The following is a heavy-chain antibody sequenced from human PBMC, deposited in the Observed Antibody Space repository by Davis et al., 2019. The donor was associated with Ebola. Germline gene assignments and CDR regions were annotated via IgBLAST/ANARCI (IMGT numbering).Heavy chain of an antibody. CDR1: GGSFSDNY. Sequence: SETLSLTCAVYGGSFSDNYYTWIRQPPGRGLEWIGEVSHRGDTIYTSSFESRVTISVDTSKNQFSLKLPSVTAADTAVYFCGSGRDYTWNYWGQGTLVTVSS. CDR3: GSGRDYTWNY. CDR2: VSHRGDT. V-gene: IGHV4-34*01. J-gene: IGHJ4*02. D-gene: IGHD1-20*01.